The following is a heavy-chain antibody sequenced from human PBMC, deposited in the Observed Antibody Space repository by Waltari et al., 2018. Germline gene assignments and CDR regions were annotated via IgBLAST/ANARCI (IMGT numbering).Heavy chain of an antibody. D-gene: IGHD5-12*01. V-gene: IGHV3-23*03. CDR2: ISSGGGPT. J-gene: IGHJ4*02. Sequence: VQLVEYGGGLLPPGGSLRLSCAASGFPFSTYGMAWVRQAPGKGLEWVSGISSGGGPTYYADSVKGRFTISRDDSKNTLFLQMDSLRAEDTAIYYCAKDIVAAIWAFDHWGQGALVTVSS. CDR1: GFPFSTYG. CDR3: AKDIVAAIWAFDH.